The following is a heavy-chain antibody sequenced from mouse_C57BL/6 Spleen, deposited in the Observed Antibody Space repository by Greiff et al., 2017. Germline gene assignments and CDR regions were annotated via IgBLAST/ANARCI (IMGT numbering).Heavy chain of an antibody. D-gene: IGHD1-1*01. J-gene: IGHJ4*01. CDR3: ARSPYYYGSSPYYAMDY. CDR1: GFTFTDYY. Sequence: EVQLVESGGGLVQPGGSLSLSCAASGFTFTDYYLSWVRQPPGKALEWLGFIRNQANGYTTEYSASVKGRFTICRDKSQSILYLQMNALRAEDSATYYCARSPYYYGSSPYYAMDYWGQGTSVTVSS. CDR2: IRNQANGYTT. V-gene: IGHV7-3*01.